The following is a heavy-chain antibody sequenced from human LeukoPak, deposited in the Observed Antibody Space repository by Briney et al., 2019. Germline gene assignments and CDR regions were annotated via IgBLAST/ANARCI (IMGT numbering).Heavy chain of an antibody. V-gene: IGHV1-69*13. CDR1: GYTFTSYG. J-gene: IGHJ4*02. Sequence: SVKVSCKASGYTFTSYGISWVRQAPGQGLEWMGGIIPIFGTANYAQKFQGRVTITADESTSTAYMELSSLRSEDTAVYYCARAELAYCGGDCYPFGDWGQGTLVTVSS. D-gene: IGHD2-21*01. CDR2: IIPIFGTA. CDR3: ARAELAYCGGDCYPFGD.